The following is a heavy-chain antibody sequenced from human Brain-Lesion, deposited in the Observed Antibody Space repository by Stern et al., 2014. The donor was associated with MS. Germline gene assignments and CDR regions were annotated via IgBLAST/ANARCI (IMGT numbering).Heavy chain of an antibody. Sequence: QVQLQESGPGLVKPSQTLSLTCTVSGGSVGSGSYDWSWIRQPAGKGLEWIGRIYTTGSTYYNPSLKSRVSLSIDTSQNQVSLKLTSVTAADTAVYYCARDKEDTNMAFRYFDNWGQGTLVTVSS. J-gene: IGHJ4*02. CDR2: IYTTGST. CDR1: GGSVGSGSYD. CDR3: ARDKEDTNMAFRYFDN. V-gene: IGHV4-61*02. D-gene: IGHD5-18*01.